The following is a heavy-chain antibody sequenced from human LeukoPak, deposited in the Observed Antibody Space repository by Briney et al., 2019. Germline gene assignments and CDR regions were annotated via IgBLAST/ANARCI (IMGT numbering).Heavy chain of an antibody. CDR2: INANSGGT. D-gene: IGHD1-26*01. CDR1: GYTFADYF. CDR3: ARDVSSTPNWEFDY. Sequence: VASVKVSCKTSGYTFADYFIHWVRQAPGQGLEWMGRINANSGGTEYQQKFQGRVTMTRDTSISTAYVEVNRLISDDTAIYYCARDVSSTPNWEFDYWGQGTLVTVSS. J-gene: IGHJ4*02. V-gene: IGHV1-2*06.